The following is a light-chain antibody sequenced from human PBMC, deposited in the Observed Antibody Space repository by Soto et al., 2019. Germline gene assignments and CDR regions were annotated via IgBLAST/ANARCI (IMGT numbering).Light chain of an antibody. V-gene: IGKV3-20*01. CDR2: AAS. CDR1: RSFASSY. J-gene: IGKJ4*01. Sequence: EVVLTQSPGTLSLSPGERATLSCRASRSFASSYLAWYQQKPGQAPRLLIFAASIRATGVSDRFSGSGSGTDFTLTISRLEPEDFVVYYCQQYGSSPPLTFGGGTKVEIK. CDR3: QQYGSSPPLT.